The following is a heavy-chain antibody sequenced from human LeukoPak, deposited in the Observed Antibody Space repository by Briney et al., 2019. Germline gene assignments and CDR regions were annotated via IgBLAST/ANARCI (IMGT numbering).Heavy chain of an antibody. Sequence: PSETLSLTCTVSGGSISSSSYYWGWIRQPPGKGMDWIGSIYYSGSTYYNPSLQSRVTISVDTSKNQFSLKLSSVTAADAAVFYCASLRERSYYARGFDYWGQGTLVTVSS. CDR3: ASLRERSYYARGFDY. D-gene: IGHD1-26*01. CDR1: GGSISSSSYY. V-gene: IGHV4-39*01. J-gene: IGHJ4*02. CDR2: IYYSGST.